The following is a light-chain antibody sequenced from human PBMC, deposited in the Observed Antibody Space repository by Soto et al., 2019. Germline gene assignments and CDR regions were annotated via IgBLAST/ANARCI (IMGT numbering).Light chain of an antibody. CDR1: SGHSSYI. J-gene: IGLJ2*01. CDR3: ETWDRNTRV. V-gene: IGLV4-60*03. Sequence: QSVLTQSSSASASLGSSVKLTCTLSSGHSSYIIAWHQQQPGKAPRYLMKFEGSGSYNKGSGVPDRFSGSSSGADRYLTISNLQSEDEADYYCETWDRNTRVFGGVTKLTVL. CDR2: FEGSGSY.